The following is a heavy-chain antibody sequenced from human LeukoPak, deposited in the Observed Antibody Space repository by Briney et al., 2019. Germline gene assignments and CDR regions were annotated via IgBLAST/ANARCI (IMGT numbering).Heavy chain of an antibody. CDR1: GFTFNNYA. CDR3: AKDWAYCGSSGGDY. J-gene: IGHJ4*02. V-gene: IGHV3-23*01. CDR2: IRGKGGRT. Sequence: GGSLRLPCGASGFTFNNYAMSWVRQAPGKGLEWVSAIRGKGGRTYYADSAKGRFPIHRNNPKNTLYLQKNSLRAEDTAVYYCAKDWAYCGSSGGDYWGQGTVDSV. D-gene: IGHD6-6*01.